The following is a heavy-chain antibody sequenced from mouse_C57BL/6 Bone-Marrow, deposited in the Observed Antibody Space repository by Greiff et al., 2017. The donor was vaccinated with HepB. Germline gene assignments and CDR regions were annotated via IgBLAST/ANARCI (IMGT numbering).Heavy chain of an antibody. V-gene: IGHV1-9*01. CDR3: AREIPYYYGSSPYAMDY. J-gene: IGHJ4*01. D-gene: IGHD1-1*01. CDR2: ILPGSGST. CDR1: GYTFTGYW. Sequence: VQLQESGAELMKPGASVKLSCKATGYTFTGYWIEWVKQRPGHGLEWIGEILPGSGSTNYNEKFKGKATFTADTSSNTAYMQLSSLTTDDSAIYYCAREIPYYYGSSPYAMDYWGQGTSVTVSS.